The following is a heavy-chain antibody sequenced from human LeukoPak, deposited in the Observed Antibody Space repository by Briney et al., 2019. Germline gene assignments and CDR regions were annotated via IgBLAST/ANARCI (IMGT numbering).Heavy chain of an antibody. CDR2: ISYDGSNK. V-gene: IGHV3-30*04. D-gene: IGHD6-13*01. Sequence: GGSLRLSCAASGLTFSSYAMHWVRQAPGKGLEWVAVISYDGSNKYYADSVKGRFTISRDNSKNTLYLQMNSLRAEDTAVYYCARDGTPGYSSSWYFDYWGQGTLVTVSS. CDR3: ARDGTPGYSSSWYFDY. CDR1: GLTFSSYA. J-gene: IGHJ4*02.